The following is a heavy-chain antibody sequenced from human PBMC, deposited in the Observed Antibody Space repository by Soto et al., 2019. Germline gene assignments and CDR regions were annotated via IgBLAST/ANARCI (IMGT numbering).Heavy chain of an antibody. Sequence: EVQLVQSGTEVKKPGESLKISCQGSGYSFTSNWIGWLRQMPGKGLEWMGIINPADSDIKYSPSFQGQVTISADKSIGTAYLQWSSLKASDTAMYYCARHQRDDASRKIACWGQGTLVTVSS. V-gene: IGHV5-51*01. CDR2: INPADSDI. CDR3: ARHQRDDASRKIAC. CDR1: GYSFTSNW. J-gene: IGHJ4*02. D-gene: IGHD3-16*01.